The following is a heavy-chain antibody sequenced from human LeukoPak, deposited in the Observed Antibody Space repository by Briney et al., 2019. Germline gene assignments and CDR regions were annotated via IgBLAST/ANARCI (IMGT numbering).Heavy chain of an antibody. CDR1: GGTFSSYA. Sequence: SVKVSCKASGGTFSSYAISWVRRAPGQGLEWMGRIIPIFGIANYAQKLQGRVTMTSDTSTSTAYMELRSLRSDDTAVYYCARVDTAMAVQYYGMDVWGKGTTVTVSS. J-gene: IGHJ6*04. D-gene: IGHD5-18*01. CDR3: ARVDTAMAVQYYGMDV. CDR2: IIPIFGIA. V-gene: IGHV1-69*04.